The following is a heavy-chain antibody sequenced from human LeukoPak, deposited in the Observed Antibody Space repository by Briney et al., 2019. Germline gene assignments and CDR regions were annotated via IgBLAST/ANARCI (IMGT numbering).Heavy chain of an antibody. CDR3: ARVFKEIVVVYTGTAYYYGMDV. V-gene: IGHV3-48*01. D-gene: IGHD2-15*01. Sequence: GGSLRLSCAASGFTFSSYSMKWVRQAPGKGLEWVSYISGSSSTIYYADSVKGRFTISRDNAKNSLYLQMNSLRAEDTAVYYCARVFKEIVVVYTGTAYYYGMDVWGQGTTVTVSS. CDR1: GFTFSSYS. CDR2: ISGSSSTI. J-gene: IGHJ6*02.